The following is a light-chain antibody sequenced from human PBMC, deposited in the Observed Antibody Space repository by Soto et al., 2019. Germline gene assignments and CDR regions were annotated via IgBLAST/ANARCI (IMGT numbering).Light chain of an antibody. CDR3: CSYAGNSLWV. V-gene: IGLV2-11*01. Sequence: QSALTQPRSVSGSPGQSVTISCTGTSSDVGGYNYVSWYQQHPGKAPKLVIYDVSKRPSGVPDRFSGSKSANTASLTISGVQAEDEADYYCCSYAGNSLWVFGGGTKVTVL. CDR2: DVS. J-gene: IGLJ3*02. CDR1: SSDVGGYNY.